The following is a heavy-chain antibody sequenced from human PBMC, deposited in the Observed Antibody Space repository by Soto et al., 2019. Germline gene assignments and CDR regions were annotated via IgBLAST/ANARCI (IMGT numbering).Heavy chain of an antibody. V-gene: IGHV4-39*07. J-gene: IGHJ3*02. Sequence: SETLSLTCIVSGYSISNSRFYWAWIRQPPGEGLDWIGSIYHTGNAYYNPSLKSRVTISVDTSKNQFSLKLSSVTAADTAVYYCAREGVGYGSGSYYLISAFDIWGQGTMVTVSS. D-gene: IGHD3-10*01. CDR3: AREGVGYGSGSYYLISAFDI. CDR1: GYSISNSRFY. CDR2: IYHTGNA.